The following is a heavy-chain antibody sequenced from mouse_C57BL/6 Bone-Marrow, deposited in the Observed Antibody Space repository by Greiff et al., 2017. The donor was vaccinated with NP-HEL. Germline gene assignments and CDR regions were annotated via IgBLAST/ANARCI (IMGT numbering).Heavy chain of an antibody. D-gene: IGHD1-1*01. J-gene: IGHJ4*01. CDR2: IWRGGST. CDR1: GFSLTSYG. Sequence: VKLMESGPGLVQPSQSLSITCTVSGFSLTSYGVHWVRQSPGKGLEWLGVIWRGGSTDYNAAFMSRLSITKDNSKSQVFFKMNSLQADDTAIYYCAKTVVPHYYAMDYWGQGTSVTVSS. V-gene: IGHV2-5*01. CDR3: AKTVVPHYYAMDY.